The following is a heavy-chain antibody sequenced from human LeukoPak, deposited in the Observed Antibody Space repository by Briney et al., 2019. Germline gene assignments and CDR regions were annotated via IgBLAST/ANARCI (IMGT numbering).Heavy chain of an antibody. Sequence: KSSETLPLXCTVSGGSISSSSYYWGWIRQPPGKGLEWIGSIYYSGSTYYNPSLKSRVTISVDTSKNQFSLKLSSVTAADTAVYYCARLRDHYYDSSGYLYYFDYWGQGTLVTVSS. CDR3: ARLRDHYYDSSGYLYYFDY. J-gene: IGHJ4*02. V-gene: IGHV4-39*01. CDR2: IYYSGST. CDR1: GGSISSSSYY. D-gene: IGHD3-22*01.